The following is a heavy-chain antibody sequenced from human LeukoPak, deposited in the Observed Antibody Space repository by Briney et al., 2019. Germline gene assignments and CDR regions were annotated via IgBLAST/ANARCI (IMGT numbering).Heavy chain of an antibody. CDR2: TYYGSKWYN. D-gene: IGHD6-13*01. CDR1: GDSVSSNSAA. Sequence: SQTLSLTCAISGDSVSSNSAAWNWIRQSPSRGLEWLGRTYYGSKWYNDYAVSVNSRITINPDTSKNQFSLQLNSVTPEDTAVYYCARGAAAAGYFDYWGQGTLVTVSS. CDR3: ARGAAAAGYFDY. V-gene: IGHV6-1*01. J-gene: IGHJ4*02.